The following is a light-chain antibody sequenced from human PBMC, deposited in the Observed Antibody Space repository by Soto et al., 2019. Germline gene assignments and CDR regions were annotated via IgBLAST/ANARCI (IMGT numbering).Light chain of an antibody. CDR1: SSDVGSYNR. V-gene: IGLV2-18*01. Sequence: QSALTQPPSVSGSPGQSVTISCTGTSSDVGSYNRVSWYQQPQGTAPKLMIYEVSNRPSGVPDRFSGSKSGNTASLTISGLQAEDEADYYCSLYTSSSTEVFGTGTKLTVL. CDR3: SLYTSSSTEV. CDR2: EVS. J-gene: IGLJ1*01.